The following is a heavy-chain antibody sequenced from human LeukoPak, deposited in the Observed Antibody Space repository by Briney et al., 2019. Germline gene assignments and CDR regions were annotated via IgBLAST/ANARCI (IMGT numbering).Heavy chain of an antibody. CDR1: GGSIINYY. CDR3: ARVASDYDFWSGSYHFDY. J-gene: IGHJ4*02. V-gene: IGHV4-59*12. CDR2: VYYSGTT. Sequence: SETLSLTCTVSGGSIINYYWSWIRQPPEKGQEWIGYVYYSGTTNYNPSLKSRVTMSVDTSKNQFSLKLSSVTAADTAVYYCARVASDYDFWSGSYHFDYWGQGTLVTVSS. D-gene: IGHD3-3*01.